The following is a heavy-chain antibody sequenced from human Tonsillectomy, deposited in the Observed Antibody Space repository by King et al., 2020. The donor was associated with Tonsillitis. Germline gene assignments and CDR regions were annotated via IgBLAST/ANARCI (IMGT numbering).Heavy chain of an antibody. V-gene: IGHV3-30*18. J-gene: IGHJ4*02. CDR2: ISYDGGNK. D-gene: IGHD4-17*01. CDR3: AKDRFDGDYVIYYFDY. CDR1: GCTFSSYG. Sequence: QLGQSGGGVVQPGRSLRLSCAASGCTFSSYGMHWVRQAPGRGLEGVAVISYDGGNKYYADSVKGRFTISRDNSKNTLYLQMNSLGAEDTAVYYCAKDRFDGDYVIYYFDYWGQGTMVTVSS.